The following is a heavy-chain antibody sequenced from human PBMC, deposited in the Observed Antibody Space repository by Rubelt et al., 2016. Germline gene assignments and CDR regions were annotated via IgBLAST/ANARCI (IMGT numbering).Heavy chain of an antibody. Sequence: GGCLRLSCAASGFTFSSYGMSWVRQAPGKGLEWVSSISGSGGITYYADSLRGRFAISRDNSKNTVFLQMNSLRVEDTAVYYCAKSTMLVEPYYSDYWGQGALVTVSS. V-gene: IGHV3-23*01. D-gene: IGHD3-10*02. CDR1: GFTFSSYG. CDR3: AKSTMLVEPYYSDY. J-gene: IGHJ4*02. CDR2: ISGSGGIT.